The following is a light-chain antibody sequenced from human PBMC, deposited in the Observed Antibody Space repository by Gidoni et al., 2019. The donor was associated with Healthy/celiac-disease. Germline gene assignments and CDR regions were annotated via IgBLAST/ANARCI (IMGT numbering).Light chain of an antibody. Sequence: EIVLTPSPGTLSLSPGERATLSCRASQSVSSSYLAWYQQKPGQAPRLLIYGASSRATGIPDRFSGSGSGTDFTLTISRLEPEDFAVYYCQQYGSSLRTFGQGTKLEIK. CDR1: QSVSSSY. CDR2: GAS. V-gene: IGKV3-20*01. CDR3: QQYGSSLRT. J-gene: IGKJ2*01.